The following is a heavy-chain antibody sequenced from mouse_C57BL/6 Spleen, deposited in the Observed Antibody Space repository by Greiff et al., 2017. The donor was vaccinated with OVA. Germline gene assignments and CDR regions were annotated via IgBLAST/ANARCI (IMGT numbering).Heavy chain of an antibody. CDR2: IYPRSGNT. CDR1: GYTFTSYG. D-gene: IGHD1-1*01. J-gene: IGHJ2*01. V-gene: IGHV1-81*01. Sequence: VQRVESGAELARPGASVKLSCKASGYTFTSYGISWVKQRTGQGLEWIGEIYPRSGNTYYNEKFKGKATLTADKSSSTAYMELRSLTSEDSAVYFCARLTTVVANFDYWGQGTTLTVSS. CDR3: ARLTTVVANFDY.